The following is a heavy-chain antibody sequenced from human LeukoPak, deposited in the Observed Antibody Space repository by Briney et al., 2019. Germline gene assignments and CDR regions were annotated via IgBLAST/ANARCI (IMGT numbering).Heavy chain of an antibody. V-gene: IGHV4-39*01. J-gene: IGHJ6*01. CDR2: MSYSGST. CDR1: VGSISSSTYY. D-gene: IGHD1-26*01. Sequence: PSETLSLTCTLSVGSISSSTYYSGWIRQPPGNGLEWIGSMSYSGSTYYNPSLKSRVPISVDTSKNQCSLNLRSVTAEDTAVYYCARARARGVGRLGPYYYGMDVWGQGTTVTVCS. CDR3: ARARARGVGRLGPYYYGMDV.